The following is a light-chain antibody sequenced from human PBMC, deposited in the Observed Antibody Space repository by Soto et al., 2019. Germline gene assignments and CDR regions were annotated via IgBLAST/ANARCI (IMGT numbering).Light chain of an antibody. Sequence: DIRMTQSPSSLSASVGDRVTITCLASQSISSYLNWYQQKPGKAPKLLIYAASSLQSGVPSRFSGSGSGTDFTLTINSLQPEDFATYYCLQAYTFPRTFGQGTKVDIK. J-gene: IGKJ1*01. CDR2: AAS. CDR1: QSISSY. CDR3: LQAYTFPRT. V-gene: IGKV1-39*01.